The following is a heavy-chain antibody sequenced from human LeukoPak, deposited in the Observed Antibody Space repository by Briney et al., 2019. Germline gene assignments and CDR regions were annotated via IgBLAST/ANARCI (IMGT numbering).Heavy chain of an antibody. CDR3: AAIHRPSGSYYFDY. Sequence: ASVKVSCEVSGYTLTELSMHWVRQAPGKGLEWMGGFDPEDGETIYAQKFQGRVTMTEDTSTDTAYMELSSLRSEDTAVYYCAAIHRPSGSYYFDYWGQGTLVTVSS. V-gene: IGHV1-24*01. CDR1: GYTLTELS. J-gene: IGHJ4*02. D-gene: IGHD1-26*01. CDR2: FDPEDGET.